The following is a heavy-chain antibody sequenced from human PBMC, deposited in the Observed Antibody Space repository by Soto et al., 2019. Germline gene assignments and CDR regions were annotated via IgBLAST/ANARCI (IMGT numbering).Heavy chain of an antibody. CDR3: ARGRPTVASFDS. CDR2: INAGNGNT. CDR1: GYTFTSYA. D-gene: IGHD4-17*01. J-gene: IGHJ4*02. V-gene: IGHV1-3*01. Sequence: ASVKVSCKASGYTFTSYAMHWVRQAPGQRLEWMGWINAGNGNTKYSQKFQGRVTITRDTSASTAYMELSSLRSEDTAVYYCARGRPTVASFDSWGQGTLVTVSS.